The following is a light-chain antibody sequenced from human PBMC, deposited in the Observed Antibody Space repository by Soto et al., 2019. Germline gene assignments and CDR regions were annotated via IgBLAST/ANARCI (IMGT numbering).Light chain of an antibody. V-gene: IGLV2-14*03. CDR1: SSDVGAFNY. CDR2: DVT. Sequence: QSALTQPASVSGSPGQSISISCIGTSSDVGAFNYVSWYQHHPGKAPQLIIYDVTSRPSGVSNRLSASKSGNTASLTISGLQAEDEADYYCSSYTTRNTEVFGTGTKATVL. J-gene: IGLJ1*01. CDR3: SSYTTRNTEV.